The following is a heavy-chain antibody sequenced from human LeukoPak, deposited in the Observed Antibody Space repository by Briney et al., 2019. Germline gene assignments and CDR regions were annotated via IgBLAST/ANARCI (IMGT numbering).Heavy chain of an antibody. Sequence: GGSLRLSCAASGFTVSSNYMSWVRQAPGKGLEWVSVIYSGGSTYYADSVKGRFTISRDNSKNTLYLQMNSLRAEDTAVYYCASLKRGAAATDYWGQGTLVTVSS. CDR2: IYSGGST. J-gene: IGHJ4*02. CDR1: GFTVSSNY. V-gene: IGHV3-66*01. CDR3: ASLKRGAAATDY. D-gene: IGHD2-15*01.